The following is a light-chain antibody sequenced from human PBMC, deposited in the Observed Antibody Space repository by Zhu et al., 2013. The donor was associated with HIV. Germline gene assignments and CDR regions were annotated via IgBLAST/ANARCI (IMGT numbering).Light chain of an antibody. CDR1: SGSVSTNYY. CDR3: MLHFRPGSVV. V-gene: IGLV8-61*01. Sequence: QTVVTQEPAFSVSPGGTVTLTCGLTSGSVSTNYYPTWYQQPPGQPPRTLIYDTNIRSPGVPDRFSGSILGNKAALTITGAQADDESDYYCMLHFRPGSVVFGGGTKVTVL. CDR2: DTN. J-gene: IGLJ3*02.